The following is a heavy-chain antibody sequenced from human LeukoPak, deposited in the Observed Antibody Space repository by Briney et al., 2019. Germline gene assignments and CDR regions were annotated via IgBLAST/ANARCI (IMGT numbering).Heavy chain of an antibody. CDR3: ARVLGAWFGELYYFDY. CDR1: GFTFSRYA. D-gene: IGHD3-10*01. CDR2: ISYDGSNE. V-gene: IGHV3-30-3*01. Sequence: GGSLRLSCAASGFTFSRYAMHWVRQAPGKGLEWVAVISYDGSNEYYADSVKGRFTISRGNSKNTLYLQMNSLRADDTAVYYCARVLGAWFGELYYFDYWGQGTLVTVSS. J-gene: IGHJ4*02.